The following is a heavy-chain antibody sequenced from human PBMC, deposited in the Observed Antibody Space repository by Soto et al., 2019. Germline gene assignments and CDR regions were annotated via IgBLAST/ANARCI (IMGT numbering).Heavy chain of an antibody. CDR1: GGSISSSSYY. V-gene: IGHV4-39*01. D-gene: IGHD5-12*01. Sequence: SETLSLTCTVSGGSISSSSYYWGWIRQPPGKGLEWIGSIYYSGSTYYNPSLKSRVTISVDTSKNQFSLKLSSVTAADTAVYYCASHVWLRNIDYWGQGTLVTVSS. CDR2: IYYSGST. CDR3: ASHVWLRNIDY. J-gene: IGHJ4*02.